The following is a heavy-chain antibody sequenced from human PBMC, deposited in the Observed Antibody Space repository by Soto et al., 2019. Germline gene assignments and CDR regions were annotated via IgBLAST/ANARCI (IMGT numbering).Heavy chain of an antibody. V-gene: IGHV4-31*03. CDR2: IYYSGST. CDR1: GGSLSGGGYY. CDR3: ARDMYYDSRGDTRGGAFDL. D-gene: IGHD3-22*01. Sequence: QVQLQESGPGLVQPSQTLSLTCTVSGGSLSGGGYYWSWIRQHPGKGLELIGYIYYSGSTYYNPSLKSRVTISIDTSKNPFSLKLRSVTAADTAVYSCARDMYYDSRGDTRGGAFDLWGQGTMVTVSS. J-gene: IGHJ3*01.